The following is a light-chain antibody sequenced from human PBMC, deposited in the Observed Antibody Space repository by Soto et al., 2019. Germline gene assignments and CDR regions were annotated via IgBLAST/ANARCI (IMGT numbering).Light chain of an antibody. CDR2: SNN. V-gene: IGLV1-44*01. J-gene: IGLJ2*01. CDR3: AGWDDSLNGPV. CDR1: SSNIGRNT. Sequence: QSVLTQPPSASGTPGQRVTISCSGSSSNIGRNTVNWYQQLPGTAPKLLIYSNNKRPSGVPDRFSGSKSGTSGSLAISGLQSDDEADYYCAGWDDSLNGPVFGGGTKLTVL.